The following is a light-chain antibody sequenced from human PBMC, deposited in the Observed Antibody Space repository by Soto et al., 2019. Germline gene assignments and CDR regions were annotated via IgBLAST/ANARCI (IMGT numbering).Light chain of an antibody. CDR3: SSYTSSSTLV. J-gene: IGLJ2*01. V-gene: IGLV2-14*01. CDR1: SSDVGGYNF. CDR2: DVR. Sequence: QSALTQPASVSGSPGQSITISCTGTSSDVGGYNFVSWYQQYPGKAPKLMISDVRNRPSGVSTRFSGSKSGNTASLTISGLQAEDEADYYCSSYTSSSTLVVGGGTKLTVL.